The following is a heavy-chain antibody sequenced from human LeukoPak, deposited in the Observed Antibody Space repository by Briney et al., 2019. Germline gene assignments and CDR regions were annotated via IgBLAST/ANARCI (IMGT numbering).Heavy chain of an antibody. J-gene: IGHJ3*02. V-gene: IGHV5-51*01. CDR2: IYPGDSDT. D-gene: IGHD1-26*01. Sequence: NRGESLKISCKGSGYSFTSYWIGWVRQMPGKGLEWMGIIYPGDSDTRYSPSFQGQVTISADKSISTAYLQWSSLKASDTAMYYCARITGGSYFRSDAFDIWGQGTMVTVSS. CDR1: GYSFTSYW. CDR3: ARITGGSYFRSDAFDI.